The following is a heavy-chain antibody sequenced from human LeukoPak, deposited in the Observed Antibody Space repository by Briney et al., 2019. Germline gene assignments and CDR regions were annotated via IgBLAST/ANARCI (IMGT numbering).Heavy chain of an antibody. D-gene: IGHD1-26*01. CDR2: INRDGGAQ. V-gene: IGHV3-7*01. CDR1: GFTFSSYW. Sequence: GGSLRLSCSASGFTFSSYWMSWVRQAPGKGLEWMANINRDGGAQNYVDSVKGRFTISRDNAKNSLFLQMNNLRAEDTALYYCARDGIPTYAFDIWGQGTMVAVSP. J-gene: IGHJ3*02. CDR3: ARDGIPTYAFDI.